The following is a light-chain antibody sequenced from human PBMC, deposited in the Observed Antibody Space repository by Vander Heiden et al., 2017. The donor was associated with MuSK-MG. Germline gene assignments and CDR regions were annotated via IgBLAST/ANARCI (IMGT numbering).Light chain of an antibody. J-gene: IGLJ2*01. CDR1: KWGDKY. CDR3: QAWDSSTNVV. Sequence: SYGLTQPPSVSVSPGRTASSTCSGDKWGDKYACWYQQKPGQSPVLVIYQDSKRPSGIPERFSGSNSGNTATLTISGTQAMDEADYYCQAWDSSTNVVFGGGTKLTVL. V-gene: IGLV3-1*01. CDR2: QDS.